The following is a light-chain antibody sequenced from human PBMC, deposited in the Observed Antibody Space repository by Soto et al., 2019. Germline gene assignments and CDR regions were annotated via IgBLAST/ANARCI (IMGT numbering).Light chain of an antibody. CDR1: GNDVGAYNY. Sequence: QSALTQPRSVSGSPGQSGTISCTGTGNDVGAYNYVSWYQQHPGRPPKLLIYGVVRWPSGVPDRFSGSKSGNTASLTISGLQAEDEADYFCCSYAGGYTYLFGTGTKVTV. CDR2: GVV. J-gene: IGLJ1*01. CDR3: CSYAGGYTYL. V-gene: IGLV2-11*01.